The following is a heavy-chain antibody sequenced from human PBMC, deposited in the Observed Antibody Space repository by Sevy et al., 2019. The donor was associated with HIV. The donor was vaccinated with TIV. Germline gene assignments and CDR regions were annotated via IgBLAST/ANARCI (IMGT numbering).Heavy chain of an antibody. CDR1: GFTFSSYG. J-gene: IGHJ4*02. CDR2: ISYDGSDK. Sequence: GGSLRLSCAASGFTFSSYGMHWVRQAPGKGLEWVAVISYDGSDKFYADSVKGRFTISRDNSKNTVYLQMNSLGPEDAAVYYCAKDLLGAYYDIRGVLDYWGQGTLVTVSS. CDR3: AKDLLGAYYDIRGVLDY. D-gene: IGHD3-22*01. V-gene: IGHV3-30*18.